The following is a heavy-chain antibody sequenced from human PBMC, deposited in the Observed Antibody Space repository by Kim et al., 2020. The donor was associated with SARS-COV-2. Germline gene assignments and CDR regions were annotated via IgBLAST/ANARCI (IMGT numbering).Heavy chain of an antibody. V-gene: IGHV6-1*01. CDR3: ASGGRGDCSSSNCYFNS. D-gene: IGHD2-2*01. CDR2: TYYKSNWYY. Sequence: SQTLSLTCAISGDSVSSNSAAWNWIRQSPSRGLEWLGRTYYKSNWYYDYAVSVKSRIYINVDTSQNHFTLLLNSVTPEDTAVYYCASGGRGDCSSSNCYFNSWGQGTPVTVSS. CDR1: GDSVSSNSAA. J-gene: IGHJ4*02.